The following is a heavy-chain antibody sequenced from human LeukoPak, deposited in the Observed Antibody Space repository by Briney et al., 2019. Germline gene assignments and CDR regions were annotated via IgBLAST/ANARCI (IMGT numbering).Heavy chain of an antibody. V-gene: IGHV3-74*01. CDR3: TRGEGGYDFDH. CDR1: GFTFSRYW. J-gene: IGHJ4*02. D-gene: IGHD5-12*01. CDR2: INSDASTT. Sequence: PGRSLRPSCAASGFTFSRYWMHWVRQAPGKGLVWVSRINSDASTTTYADSLLGRFTISRDNAKNTLYLQMNRLRGEDTAVYYCTRGEGGYDFDHWGQGTLVTVSS.